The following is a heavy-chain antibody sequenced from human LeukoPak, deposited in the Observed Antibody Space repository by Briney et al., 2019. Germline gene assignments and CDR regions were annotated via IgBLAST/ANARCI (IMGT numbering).Heavy chain of an antibody. J-gene: IGHJ6*03. V-gene: IGHV4-59*11. CDR3: ARGGQDYYYYMDV. CDR1: GGSISSHY. D-gene: IGHD5-12*01. Sequence: SETLSLTCTVSGGSISSHYWSWIRQPPGKGLEWIGYIYYSGSTNYNPSLKSRVTIPVDTSKNQFSLKLSSVTAADTAVYYCARGGQDYYYYMDVWGKGTTVTVSS. CDR2: IYYSGST.